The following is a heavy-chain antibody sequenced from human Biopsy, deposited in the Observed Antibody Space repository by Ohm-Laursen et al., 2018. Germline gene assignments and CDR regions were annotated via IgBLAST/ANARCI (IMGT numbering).Heavy chain of an antibody. D-gene: IGHD3-10*01. Sequence: ASVKVSCKASGYTFNTYDINWVRQAAGQGPEWMGWMNPNSGNTGFAQKFQGRITMTRNTSISTAYMELSSLRSEDTAVYFCARADPPLFYYGSGSSNWFDPWGQGTLVTVSS. CDR3: ARADPPLFYYGSGSSNWFDP. CDR2: MNPNSGNT. J-gene: IGHJ5*02. V-gene: IGHV1-8*01. CDR1: GYTFNTYD.